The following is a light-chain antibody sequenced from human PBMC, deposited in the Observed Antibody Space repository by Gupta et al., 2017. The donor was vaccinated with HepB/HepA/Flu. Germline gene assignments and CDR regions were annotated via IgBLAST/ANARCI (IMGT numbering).Light chain of an antibody. CDR1: SSDVGSSQY. CDR3: SAYAGNNNYV. CDR2: EVS. V-gene: IGLV2-8*01. J-gene: IGLJ1*01. Sequence: QSALTQPPSASGSPRPSVTISCSGTSSDVGSSQYVSWYQQHPGKAPKVVIYEVSNRPSGVPGRFSGSKSGNTASLTVSGLQAADEADYYCSAYAGNNNYVYGTGTQVTVL.